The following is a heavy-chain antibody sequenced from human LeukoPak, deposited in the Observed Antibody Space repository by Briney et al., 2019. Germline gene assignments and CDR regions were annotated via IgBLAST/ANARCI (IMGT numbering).Heavy chain of an antibody. Sequence: PSETLSLTCAVYGGSFSGYYWSWIRQPPGKGLEWIGEINHSGSTNYNPSLKSRVTISVDTSKNQFSLKLSSVTAADTAVYYCARGLEWELHHFDYWGQGTLVTVSS. CDR1: GGSFSGYY. CDR2: INHSGST. CDR3: ARGLEWELHHFDY. D-gene: IGHD1-26*01. V-gene: IGHV4-34*01. J-gene: IGHJ4*02.